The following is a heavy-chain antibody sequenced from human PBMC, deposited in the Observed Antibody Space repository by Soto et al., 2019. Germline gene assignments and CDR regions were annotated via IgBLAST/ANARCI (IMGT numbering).Heavy chain of an antibody. CDR1: GGSISSYY. CDR3: AGLYSSPYNWFDP. CDR2: IYYSGST. D-gene: IGHD6-19*01. Sequence: SETLSLTCTVSGGSISSYYWSWIRQPPGKGLEWIGYIYYSGSTNYNPSLKIRVTISEDTSKNQFSLKLSSVTAADTAVYYCAGLYSSPYNWFDPWGQGTLVTVSS. J-gene: IGHJ5*02. V-gene: IGHV4-59*08.